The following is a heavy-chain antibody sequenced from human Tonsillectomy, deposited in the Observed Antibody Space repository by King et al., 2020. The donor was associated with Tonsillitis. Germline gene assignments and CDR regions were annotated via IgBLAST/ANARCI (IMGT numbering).Heavy chain of an antibody. CDR2: ISSYGVYK. Sequence: VQLVESGGGVVQPGRSLRLSCAASGFTFSSYGMDWVRQAPGKGLEWVARISSYGVYKYYPDSVKGRFTISRDNSKNTLYLQMNSLTAEDTAVFYCAKDQDNGINWGSYTDSWGQGTLVTVSS. J-gene: IGHJ5*01. V-gene: IGHV3-30*18. D-gene: IGHD7-27*01. CDR3: AKDQDNGINWGSYTDS. CDR1: GFTFSSYG.